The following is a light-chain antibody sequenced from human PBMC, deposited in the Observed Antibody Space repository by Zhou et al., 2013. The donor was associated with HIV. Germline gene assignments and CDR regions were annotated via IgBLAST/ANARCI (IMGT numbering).Light chain of an antibody. CDR2: GAS. CDR1: QSVSSN. V-gene: IGKV3-15*01. Sequence: ETVLTQSPGTLSLSPGERATLSCRASQSVSSNLAWYQQKPGQAPRLLIFGASTRATDIPARFSGSGSGTEFTLTISSMQSEDFAVYFCQQYNNWPSTFGQGTKVEIK. J-gene: IGKJ1*01. CDR3: QQYNNWPST.